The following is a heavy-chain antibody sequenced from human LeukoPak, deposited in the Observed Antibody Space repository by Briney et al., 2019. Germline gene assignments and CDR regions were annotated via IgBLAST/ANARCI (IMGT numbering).Heavy chain of an antibody. CDR2: INPSGGST. V-gene: IGHV1-46*01. CDR1: GYTFTSYY. D-gene: IGHD3-10*01. CDR3: AREKPLGVGGDPFDP. Sequence: GASVKVSCKASGYTFTSYYMHWVRQAPGQGLEWMGIINPSGGSTSYAQKFQGRVTMTRDTSTSTVYMELSSLRSEDTAVYYCAREKPLGVGGDPFDPWGQGTLVNVSS. J-gene: IGHJ5*02.